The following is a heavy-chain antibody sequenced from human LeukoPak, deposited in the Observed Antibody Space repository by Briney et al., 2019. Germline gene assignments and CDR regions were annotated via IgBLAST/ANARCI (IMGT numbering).Heavy chain of an antibody. V-gene: IGHV4-59*08. CDR3: ARGDYYHYYYMDV. Sequence: PSETLSLTCSVAGGSISSYYWTWIRQPPGRRREWIGHIYSSGSTNYNPSLKSRVTMSVDTSRDQFSLKLSSVNATDTAVYYCARGDYYHYYYMDVWGKGTTVTVSS. CDR2: IYSSGST. CDR1: GGSISSYY. J-gene: IGHJ6*03.